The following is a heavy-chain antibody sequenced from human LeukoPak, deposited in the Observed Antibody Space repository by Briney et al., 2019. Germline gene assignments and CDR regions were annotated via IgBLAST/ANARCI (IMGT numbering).Heavy chain of an antibody. D-gene: IGHD5-24*01. V-gene: IGHV3-23*01. J-gene: IGHJ4*02. CDR3: AKDQNAYNYVFDY. CDR1: GFTFSSYG. Sequence: GGSLRLSCAASGFTFSSYGMSWVRQGPGKGLEWVAAISGSGGSTYYADSVKGGFSISRDNSKNTLYLQMNSLRAEDTALYYCAKDQNAYNYVFDYWGQGTLVTVSS. CDR2: ISGSGGST.